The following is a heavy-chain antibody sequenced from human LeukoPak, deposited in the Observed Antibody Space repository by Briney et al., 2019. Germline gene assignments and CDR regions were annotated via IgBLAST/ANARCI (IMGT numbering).Heavy chain of an antibody. CDR3: ARGRNYYYSMDV. CDR2: IHYSGST. V-gene: IGHV4-59*01. J-gene: IGHJ6*03. CDR1: GDSITNYY. Sequence: SETLSLTCTVSGDSITNYYWIWIRQPPGKGLEWIGYIHYSGSTNYNLSLKSRVTISVDTSKNQFSLKLSSVTAADTAVYYCARGRNYYYSMDVWGKGTTVTVSS.